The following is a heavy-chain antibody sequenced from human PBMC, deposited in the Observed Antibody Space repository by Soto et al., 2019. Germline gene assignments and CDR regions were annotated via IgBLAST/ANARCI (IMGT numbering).Heavy chain of an antibody. CDR3: ERDLSRNGDYVDC. V-gene: IGHV3-21*01. Sequence: GRSLRLSCEASGLTFSSDSMNWVRQAPGKGLEWVSSISSNSGFIFYADSVRGRFTISRDNAKKSLYLQMSSLRAEDTAVYYCERDLSRNGDYVDCWGQGTLVTVSS. J-gene: IGHJ4*02. CDR2: ISSNSGFI. D-gene: IGHD4-17*01. CDR1: GLTFSSDS.